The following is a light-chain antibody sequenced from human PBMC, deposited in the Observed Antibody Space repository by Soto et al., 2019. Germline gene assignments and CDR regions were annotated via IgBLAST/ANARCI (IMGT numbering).Light chain of an antibody. Sequence: DIVMTQSPDSLAVSLGERAIINCKSSQSVLDRSNNKNYLTWYQQKPGQPPKPLIYWASTREFGVPDRFSGGGSGTDFPLTISSLQAEEVALYYCQQYYAIPRTFGQGTKVEIK. CDR1: QSVLDRSNNKNY. V-gene: IGKV4-1*01. CDR2: WAS. J-gene: IGKJ1*01. CDR3: QQYYAIPRT.